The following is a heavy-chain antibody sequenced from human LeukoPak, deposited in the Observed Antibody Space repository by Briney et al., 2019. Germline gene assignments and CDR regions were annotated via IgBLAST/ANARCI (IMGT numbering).Heavy chain of an antibody. CDR3: ARATSTYSLYWFDP. CDR1: GGSISSGGYY. CDR2: IYYSGST. V-gene: IGHV4-31*03. D-gene: IGHD1-26*01. Sequence: SETLSLTCTVSGGSISSGGYYWSWIRQHPGKGLEWIGYIYYSGSTYYNPSLKSRVTISVDTSKNQFSLKLSSVTAADTAVYYCARATSTYSLYWFDPWGQGTLVTVSS. J-gene: IGHJ5*02.